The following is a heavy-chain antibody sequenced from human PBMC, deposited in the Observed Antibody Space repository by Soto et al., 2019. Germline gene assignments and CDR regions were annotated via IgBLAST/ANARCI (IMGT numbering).Heavy chain of an antibody. J-gene: IGHJ4*02. CDR1: GYTFTSYD. CDR2: MNPNSGNT. Sequence: GASVKVSCKASGYTFTSYDINWVRQATGQGLEWMGWMNPNSGNTGYAQKFQGRVTMTRNTSISTAYMELNSVAAADTAMYYCARGSTGNYVDWGQGILVTVSS. D-gene: IGHD1-7*01. CDR3: ARGSTGNYVD. V-gene: IGHV1-8*01.